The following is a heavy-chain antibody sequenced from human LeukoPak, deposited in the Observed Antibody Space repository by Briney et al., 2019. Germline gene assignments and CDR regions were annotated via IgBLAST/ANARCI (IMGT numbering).Heavy chain of an antibody. D-gene: IGHD6-19*01. J-gene: IGHJ6*03. V-gene: IGHV4-38-2*02. CDR1: GYSISSGYY. Sequence: SETLSLTCTVSGYSISSGYYWGWIRQPPGKGLEWIGSIYHSGSTYYNPSLKSRVTISVDTSKNQFSLKLSSVTAADTAVYYCARDAAIAVAGTYYYYMDVWGKGTTVTVSS. CDR3: ARDAAIAVAGTYYYYMDV. CDR2: IYHSGST.